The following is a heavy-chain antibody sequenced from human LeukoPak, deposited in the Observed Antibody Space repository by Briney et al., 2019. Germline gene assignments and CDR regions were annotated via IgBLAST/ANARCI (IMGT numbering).Heavy chain of an antibody. J-gene: IGHJ4*02. CDR1: GGSISSYY. Sequence: SETLSLTCTVSGGSISSYYWSWIRQPPGKGLEWIGYIYYSGSTNCNPSLKSRVTISVDTSKNQFSLKLSSVTAADTAVYYCAGDSGRLSRLFDYWGQGTLVTVSS. V-gene: IGHV4-59*01. CDR3: AGDSGRLSRLFDY. D-gene: IGHD6-19*01. CDR2: IYYSGST.